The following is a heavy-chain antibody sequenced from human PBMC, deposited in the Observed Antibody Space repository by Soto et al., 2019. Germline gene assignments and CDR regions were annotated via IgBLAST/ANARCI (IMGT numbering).Heavy chain of an antibody. Sequence: PAETLSLTCSVSGGSISSYYWSWIRQPPGKGLEWIGYIYYSGSTNYNPSLKSRVTITRDTSTSTAYMEVSSLRSEDMAVYYCAASRDTAMVAPVSWGQGTLVTVSS. V-gene: IGHV4-59*03. D-gene: IGHD5-18*01. CDR1: GGSISSYY. CDR3: AASRDTAMVAPVS. J-gene: IGHJ5*02. CDR2: IYYSGST.